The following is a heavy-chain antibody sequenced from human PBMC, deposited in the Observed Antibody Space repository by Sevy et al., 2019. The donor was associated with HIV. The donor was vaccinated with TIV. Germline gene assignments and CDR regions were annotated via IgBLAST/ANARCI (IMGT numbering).Heavy chain of an antibody. Sequence: GGSLRLSCAASGFTFSSYAMSWVRQAPGKGLEWVSAISGSGGSTYYADSVKGRFTISRDNSKNTLYLQMNSLRAEDTAVYYCNRAVVAAIYYYYYMDVWGKGTTVTVSS. CDR3: NRAVVAAIYYYYYMDV. CDR2: ISGSGGST. J-gene: IGHJ6*03. CDR1: GFTFSSYA. V-gene: IGHV3-23*01. D-gene: IGHD2-15*01.